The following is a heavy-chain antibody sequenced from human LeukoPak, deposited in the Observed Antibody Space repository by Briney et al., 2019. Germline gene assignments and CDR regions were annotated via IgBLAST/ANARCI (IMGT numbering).Heavy chain of an antibody. CDR2: IYYSGST. D-gene: IGHD3-10*01. CDR3: ARHEGGGSGSYYYYMDV. V-gene: IGHV4-39*01. Sequence: SETLSLTCTVSGGSISSSSYYWGWTRQPPGKGLEWIGSIYYSGSTYYNPSLKSRVHISVATSKNQFSLKLSSVTAADTAVYYCARHEGGGSGSYYYYMDVWGKGTTVTVSS. CDR1: GGSISSSSYY. J-gene: IGHJ6*03.